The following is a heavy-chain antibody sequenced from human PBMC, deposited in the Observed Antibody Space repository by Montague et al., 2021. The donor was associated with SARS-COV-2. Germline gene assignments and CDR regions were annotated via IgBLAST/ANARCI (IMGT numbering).Heavy chain of an antibody. J-gene: IGHJ4*02. CDR3: ARELQRIIMIVDIRGFDY. CDR1: GDSVSSNSAA. D-gene: IGHD3-22*01. CDR2: TYYRSKWYN. V-gene: IGHV6-1*01. Sequence: CVISGDSVSSNSAAWNWIRQSPSRGLEWLGRTYYRSKWYNDYAVSVKSRITINPDTSKNQFSLQLNSVTAEDTAVYYCARELQRIIMIVDIRGFDYWGQGTLVTVSS.